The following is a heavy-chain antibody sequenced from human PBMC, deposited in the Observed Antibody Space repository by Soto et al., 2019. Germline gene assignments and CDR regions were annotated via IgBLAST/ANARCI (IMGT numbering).Heavy chain of an antibody. V-gene: IGHV3-7*01. CDR3: ASDTTGLYCSGGSCPFDY. CDR2: IKQDGSEK. Sequence: GGSLRFSCAASGFTFSSYWMSWVRQAPGKGLEWVANIKQDGSEKYYLDSVKGRFTISRDNAKNSLYLQMNSLRAEDTAVYYCASDTTGLYCSGGSCPFDYWGQGTLVTVSS. D-gene: IGHD2-15*01. J-gene: IGHJ4*02. CDR1: GFTFSSYW.